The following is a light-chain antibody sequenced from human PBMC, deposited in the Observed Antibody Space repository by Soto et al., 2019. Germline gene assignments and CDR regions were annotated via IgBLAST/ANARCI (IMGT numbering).Light chain of an antibody. Sequence: QSALTRPASVSGSPGQSITISCTGTSSDVGGYKFVSWYQQHPGKAPKLMIYEVSNRPSGVSSRFSGSKSGNTASLTISGLQAEDEADYYCGSYTGSIYVFGPGTKVT. CDR2: EVS. J-gene: IGLJ1*01. CDR1: SSDVGGYKF. V-gene: IGLV2-14*01. CDR3: GSYTGSIYV.